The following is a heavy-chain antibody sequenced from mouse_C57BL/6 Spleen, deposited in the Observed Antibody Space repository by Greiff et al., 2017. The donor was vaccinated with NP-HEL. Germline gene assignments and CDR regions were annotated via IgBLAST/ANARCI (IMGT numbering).Heavy chain of an antibody. CDR1: GYTFTSYW. CDR3: ARRGGSYYAMDY. Sequence: QVQLQQPGAELVKPGASVKMSCKASGYTFTSYWITWVKQRPGQGLEWLGDIYPGSGSTNYNEKFKSKATLTVDTSSSTDYRQLSSLTSEDSAVYYCARRGGSYYAMDYWGQGTSVTVSS. V-gene: IGHV1-55*01. CDR2: IYPGSGST. J-gene: IGHJ4*01.